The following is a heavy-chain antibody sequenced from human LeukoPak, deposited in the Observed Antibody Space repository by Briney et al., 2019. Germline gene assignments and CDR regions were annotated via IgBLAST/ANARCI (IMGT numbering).Heavy chain of an antibody. CDR3: AKEITFGGVIAADDY. J-gene: IGHJ4*02. D-gene: IGHD3-16*02. Sequence: GGSLRLSCEASGFTFSSYAMSWVRQAPGKGLEWVSAISGSGGSTYYADSVKGRFTISRDNSKNTLYLQMNSLRAEDTAVYYCAKEITFGGVIAADDYWGQGTLVTVSS. CDR1: GFTFSSYA. CDR2: ISGSGGST. V-gene: IGHV3-23*01.